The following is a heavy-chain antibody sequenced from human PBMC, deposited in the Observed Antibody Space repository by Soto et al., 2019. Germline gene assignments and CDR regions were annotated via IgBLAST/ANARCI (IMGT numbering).Heavy chain of an antibody. CDR1: GGSISSGGYS. CDR3: ARSVFP. Sequence: SETLSLTCAVSGGSISSGGYSWSWIRQPPGKGLEWIGYIYYSGSTNYNPSIKSRVTISVDTSKNHFSLKLSSVTAADTAVYYCARSVFPWGQGTLVTVSS. V-gene: IGHV4-30-4*07. J-gene: IGHJ5*02. CDR2: IYYSGST.